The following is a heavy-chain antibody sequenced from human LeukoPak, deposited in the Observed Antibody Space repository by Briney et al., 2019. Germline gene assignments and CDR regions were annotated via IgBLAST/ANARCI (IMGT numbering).Heavy chain of an antibody. Sequence: GGSLRLSCATSGFTFSSYAMSWVRQAPGKGLEWASAISGSGGSTYYADSVKGRFTISRDNSKNTLYLQMNSLRAEDTAVYYCAILAVAGTFYDYWGQGTLVTVSS. CDR1: GFTFSSYA. CDR2: ISGSGGST. V-gene: IGHV3-23*01. J-gene: IGHJ4*02. D-gene: IGHD6-19*01. CDR3: AILAVAGTFYDY.